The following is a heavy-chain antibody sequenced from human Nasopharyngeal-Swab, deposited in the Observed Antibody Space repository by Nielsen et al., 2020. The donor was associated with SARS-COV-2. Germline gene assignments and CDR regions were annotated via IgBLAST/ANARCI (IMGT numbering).Heavy chain of an antibody. Sequence: GGSLRLSCAASGFTFNTYAISWVRQAPGKGLEWVSSISSGSSFLYFADSVKGRFTFSRDNAKNSLYLQMNSLRAEDTAIYYCARALELLYYFDFWGQGTLVTVSS. CDR3: ARALELLYYFDF. J-gene: IGHJ4*02. CDR1: GFTFNTYA. D-gene: IGHD1-7*01. CDR2: ISSGSSFL. V-gene: IGHV3-21*01.